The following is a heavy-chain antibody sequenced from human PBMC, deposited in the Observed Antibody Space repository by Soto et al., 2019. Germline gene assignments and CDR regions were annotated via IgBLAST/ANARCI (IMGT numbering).Heavy chain of an antibody. V-gene: IGHV1-58*02. CDR2: IVVGSGNT. CDR3: ALRQGVPAAIPEDNWFDP. Sequence: SVKVSCKASGFTFTSSAMQWVRQARGQRLEWIGWIVVGSGNTNYAQKFQERVTITRDMSTSTAYMELSSLRAEDTAVYYCALRQGVPAAIPEDNWFDPWGQGTLVTVSS. CDR1: GFTFTSSA. D-gene: IGHD2-2*01. J-gene: IGHJ5*02.